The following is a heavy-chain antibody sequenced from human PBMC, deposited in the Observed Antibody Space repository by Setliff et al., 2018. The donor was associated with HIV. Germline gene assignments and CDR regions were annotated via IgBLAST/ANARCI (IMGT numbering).Heavy chain of an antibody. D-gene: IGHD3-22*01. CDR1: GGSMTSSNYY. CDR2: ISSSGST. CDR3: ARDPHYFDTSGHYSWFYFDY. Sequence: SETLSLTCTVSGGSMTSSNYYWGWIRQSPGRGLEWIGSISSSGSTTYHPSLRSRVTVSAATSRNQFSLKLTSVTAADTAVYFCARDPHYFDTSGHYSWFYFDYWGQGTLVTVSS. V-gene: IGHV4-39*07. J-gene: IGHJ4*02.